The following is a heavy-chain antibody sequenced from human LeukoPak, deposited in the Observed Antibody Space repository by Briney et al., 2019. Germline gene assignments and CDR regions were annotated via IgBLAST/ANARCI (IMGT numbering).Heavy chain of an antibody. CDR3: ARHGPSYSDSSGYYYGSDFEDY. V-gene: IGHV4-38-2*02. D-gene: IGHD3-22*01. Sequence: SETLSLTCTVSGYSITNGYYWGWIRQPPGKGLEWIGSIYHDGRIDYNPSLKSRVTISRDTSNDQFSLNLSSVTAADTAVYSCARHGPSYSDSSGYYYGSDFEDYWGQGTLVTVSS. J-gene: IGHJ4*02. CDR2: IYHDGRI. CDR1: GYSITNGYY.